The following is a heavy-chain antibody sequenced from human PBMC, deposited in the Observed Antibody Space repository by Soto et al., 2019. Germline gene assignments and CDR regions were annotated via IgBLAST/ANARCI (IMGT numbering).Heavy chain of an antibody. V-gene: IGHV3-7*01. CDR3: ARGFL. CDR2: INEDGSQR. J-gene: IGHJ4*02. Sequence: GGSLRLSCAVSGLTFSNYWMSWVRQAPGKGLEWVANINEDGSQRYYVDSVRGRLTISRDNAKASVSLQLSSLRAEDTAVYYCARGFLWGQGTLVTVSS. CDR1: GLTFSNYW.